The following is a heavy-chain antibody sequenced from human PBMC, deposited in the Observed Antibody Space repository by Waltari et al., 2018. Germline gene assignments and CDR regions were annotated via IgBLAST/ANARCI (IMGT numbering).Heavy chain of an antibody. J-gene: IGHJ5*02. V-gene: IGHV4-38-2*02. CDR1: GFYISTGYF. CDR3: ARERVDTGSNLWSPRNPRFDP. CDR2: IYHSGAA. D-gene: IGHD1-26*01. Sequence: QVLLQESGPGLVTPSETLSLTCTVSGFYISTGYFWAWIRQPPGQGLKWIGRIYHSGAAFYNSSLESRVTISVDTSKNQFSLEVNSLTAADTAVYYCARERVDTGSNLWSPRNPRFDPWGQGTLVTVSS.